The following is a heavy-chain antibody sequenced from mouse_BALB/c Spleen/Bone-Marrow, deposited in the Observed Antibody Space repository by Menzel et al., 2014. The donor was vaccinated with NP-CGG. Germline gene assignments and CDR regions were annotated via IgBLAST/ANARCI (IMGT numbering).Heavy chain of an antibody. CDR2: VSTGSTII. Sequence: DVQLVESGGGLVQPGGSRKLSCAASGFTFSNFGMHWVRQSPEKGLEWVAFVSTGSTIIYYADTVKGRFTISRDNPENTLFLQMTSLRSEDTAIYYCARAHFYGNYFDYWGQGTTLTVSS. CDR1: GFTFSNFG. V-gene: IGHV5-17*02. D-gene: IGHD2-1*01. CDR3: ARAHFYGNYFDY. J-gene: IGHJ2*01.